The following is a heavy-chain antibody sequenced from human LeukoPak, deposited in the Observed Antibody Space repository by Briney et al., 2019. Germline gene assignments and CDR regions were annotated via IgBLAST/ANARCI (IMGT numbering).Heavy chain of an antibody. J-gene: IGHJ4*02. CDR2: IKTDGGTT. Sequence: GGSLRLSCAASGFTFSTYWMHWVRQAPGKGLVWVSRIKTDGGTTSYADSVKGRFTISRDNAKNTLYLQMNSLRAEDTAVYYCGRDLRGLQVGYWGQGTLVTVSS. CDR1: GFTFSTYW. CDR3: GRDLRGLQVGY. D-gene: IGHD4-11*01. V-gene: IGHV3-74*01.